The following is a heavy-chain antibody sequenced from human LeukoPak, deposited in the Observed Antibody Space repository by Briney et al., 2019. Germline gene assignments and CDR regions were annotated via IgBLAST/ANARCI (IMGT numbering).Heavy chain of an antibody. CDR2: IYYSGST. CDR3: ARLGRAIPGGFDY. CDR1: GGSISSYY. D-gene: IGHD2-15*01. Sequence: SETLSLTCTVSGGSISSYYWSWIRQPPGKGLEWIGYIYYSGSTNYNPSLKSRVTLSVDTSKNQFSLKLSSVTAADTAVYYCARLGRAIPGGFDYWGQGTLVTVSS. V-gene: IGHV4-59*01. J-gene: IGHJ4*02.